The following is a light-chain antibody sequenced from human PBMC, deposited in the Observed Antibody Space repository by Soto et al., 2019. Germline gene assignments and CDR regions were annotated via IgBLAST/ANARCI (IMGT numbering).Light chain of an antibody. V-gene: IGKV3-20*01. J-gene: IGKJ4*01. CDR1: QSVTNSY. Sequence: EIVLTQSPGTLSLSPVERVTLSCRASQSVTNSYVAWYQQKPGQAPRLLIYDAATRATGIPDRFSGSGSGTDFSLTISRLEPEDLAVYFCQQYGSSPLTFGGGTKVDIK. CDR2: DAA. CDR3: QQYGSSPLT.